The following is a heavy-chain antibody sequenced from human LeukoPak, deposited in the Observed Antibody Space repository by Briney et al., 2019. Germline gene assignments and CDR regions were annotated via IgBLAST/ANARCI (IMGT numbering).Heavy chain of an antibody. D-gene: IGHD6-19*01. Sequence: RSSETLSLTCAVYGGSFSGYYWSWIRQPPGKGLEWIGEINHSGSTNYNPSLKSRVTISVDKSKNHFSLNLSSVTAADTAVYYCARWASSSVGWYNDYWGQGTLVTVSS. CDR2: INHSGST. CDR3: ARWASSSVGWYNDY. CDR1: GGSFSGYY. V-gene: IGHV4-34*01. J-gene: IGHJ4*02.